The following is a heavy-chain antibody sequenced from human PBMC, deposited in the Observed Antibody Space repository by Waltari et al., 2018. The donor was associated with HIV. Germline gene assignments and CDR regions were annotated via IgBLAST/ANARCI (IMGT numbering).Heavy chain of an antibody. D-gene: IGHD2-2*01. CDR2: INHSGST. J-gene: IGHJ4*02. Sequence: QVQLQQWGAGLLKPSETLSLTCAVYGGSFSGYYWSWIRQPPGKGLEWVGEINHSGSTNSNPSLKGRVTMSVVTSKNQVSLKLSSVTAADTAAYYCARHWSSNWHQSPLDYWGQGTLVTVSS. CDR1: GGSFSGYY. V-gene: IGHV4-34*01. CDR3: ARHWSSNWHQSPLDY.